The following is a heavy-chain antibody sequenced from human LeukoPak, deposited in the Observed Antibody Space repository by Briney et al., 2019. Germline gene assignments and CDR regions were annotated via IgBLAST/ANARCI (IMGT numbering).Heavy chain of an antibody. CDR3: ATEKVGPNLYYFDY. V-gene: IGHV3-48*01. D-gene: IGHD1-26*01. J-gene: IGHJ4*02. CDR1: GFTFSSYS. CDR2: ISSSGSTI. Sequence: GGSLRLSCAASGFTFSSYSMNWVRQAPGKGLEWLSYISSSGSTIYYADSVKGRFTISRDNAKNSLYLQMKSLRAEDTAVYYCATEKVGPNLYYFDYWGQGALVAVSA.